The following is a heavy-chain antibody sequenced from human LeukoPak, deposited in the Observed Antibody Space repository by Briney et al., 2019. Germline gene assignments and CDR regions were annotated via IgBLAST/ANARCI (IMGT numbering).Heavy chain of an antibody. J-gene: IGHJ3*02. CDR2: ISSNGGST. CDR1: GFTFSSHA. V-gene: IGHV3-64*01. D-gene: IGHD3-10*01. CDR3: AKGVRITMVRGAFDI. Sequence: GGSLRLSCADSGFTFSSHAMHWARQAPGKGMEYVSAISSNGGSTYYANSVKGRFTISRDNSKNTLYLQMGSLRTEDMAVYYCAKGVRITMVRGAFDIWGQGTMVTVSS.